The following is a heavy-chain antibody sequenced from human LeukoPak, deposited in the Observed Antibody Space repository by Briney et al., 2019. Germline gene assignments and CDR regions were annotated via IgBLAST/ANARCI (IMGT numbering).Heavy chain of an antibody. J-gene: IGHJ5*02. V-gene: IGHV4-59*01. CDR2: VYYSGSP. D-gene: IGHD3-22*01. CDR3: ARVFDDYYDSSADPPLWFDP. Sequence: PSETLSLTCTVSGGSISSYFWSWIRQPPGMGLEWIGYVYYSGSPNYNPSLKSGVTISVDTTKNQFSLRLRSVTAADTAVYYCARVFDDYYDSSADPPLWFDPWGQGTLVTVSS. CDR1: GGSISSYF.